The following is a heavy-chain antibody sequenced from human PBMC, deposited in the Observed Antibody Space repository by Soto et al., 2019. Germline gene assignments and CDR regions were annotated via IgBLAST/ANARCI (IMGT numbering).Heavy chain of an antibody. CDR1: GGSISSYY. D-gene: IGHD3-22*01. J-gene: IGHJ4*02. CDR2: IYYSGST. CDR3: ARTYYYDSSGFNFGY. Sequence: SETLSLTCTVSGGSISSYYLSWIRQPPGKGLEWIGYIYYSGSTNYNPSLKSRVTISVDTSKNQFSLKLSSVTAADTAVYYCARTYYYDSSGFNFGYWGQGTLVTVYS. V-gene: IGHV4-59*01.